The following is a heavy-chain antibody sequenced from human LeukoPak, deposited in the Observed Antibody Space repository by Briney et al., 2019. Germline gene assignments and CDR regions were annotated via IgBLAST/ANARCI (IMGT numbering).Heavy chain of an antibody. CDR3: ARDLGWGREPGRSFDY. V-gene: IGHV3-66*01. CDR1: GFTVSSNY. D-gene: IGHD3-16*01. Sequence: GGSLRLSCAASGFTVSSNYMSWVRQAPGKGLEWVSVIYSGGSTYYADSVKGRLTISRDNAKNSLYLQMNSLRAEDTAVYYCARDLGWGREPGRSFDYWGQGTLVTVSS. CDR2: IYSGGST. J-gene: IGHJ4*02.